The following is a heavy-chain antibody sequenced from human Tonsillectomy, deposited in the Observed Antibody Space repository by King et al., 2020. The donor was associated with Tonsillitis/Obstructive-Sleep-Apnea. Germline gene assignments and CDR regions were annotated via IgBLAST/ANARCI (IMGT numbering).Heavy chain of an antibody. CDR2: INTNTGNP. CDR1: GYTFTSYA. Sequence: VQLVESGSELKKPGASVKVSCKASGYTFTSYAMIWVRQAPGQGLEWMGWINTNTGNPTYAQGFTGRFVFSLDTSVSTAYLQISSLKAEDTAVYYCARENLPYYDILTGMDVWGKGTTVTVSS. V-gene: IGHV7-4-1*02. D-gene: IGHD3-9*01. CDR3: ARENLPYYDILTGMDV. J-gene: IGHJ6*03.